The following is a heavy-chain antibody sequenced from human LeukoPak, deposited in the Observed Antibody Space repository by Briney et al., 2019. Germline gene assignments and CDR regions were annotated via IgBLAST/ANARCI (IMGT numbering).Heavy chain of an antibody. J-gene: IGHJ4*02. D-gene: IGHD1-1*01. CDR1: LGSITSSSYY. CDR2: VYYSGST. V-gene: IGHV4-39*01. Sequence: PLGTLCLTRTVPLGSITSSSYYSGWVRQPPGKGRGWVGSVYYSGSTYYNTPLKSRVTISVETSKNQFSLKLSSVSAADTAVYYCASPTTTRDPFDYWGQGTLVTVSS. CDR3: ASPTTTRDPFDY.